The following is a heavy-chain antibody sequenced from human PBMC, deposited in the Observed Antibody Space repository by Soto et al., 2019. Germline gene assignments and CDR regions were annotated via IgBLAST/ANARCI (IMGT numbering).Heavy chain of an antibody. D-gene: IGHD3-10*01. CDR3: AKLQGSGTYYDDDF. V-gene: IGHV1-69*01. J-gene: IGHJ4*02. Sequence: QVQLVQSGAEVKKPGSSVKVSCKASGGPSNNFAISWVRQAPGQGLEWMGGILPIFGTANYAEKFQGRVKVTADESTRTADMDLSSLRSEDTAVYYCAKLQGSGTYYDDDFWGQGTLVTVSS. CDR1: GGPSNNFA. CDR2: ILPIFGTA.